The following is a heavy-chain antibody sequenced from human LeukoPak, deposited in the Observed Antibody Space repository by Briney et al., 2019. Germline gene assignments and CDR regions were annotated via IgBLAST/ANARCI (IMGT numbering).Heavy chain of an antibody. J-gene: IGHJ4*02. CDR2: IYYSGST. D-gene: IGHD3-9*01. CDR3: ASGKYDILTGYSGLDY. CDR1: GYSISSGYY. Sequence: SETLSLTCTVSGYSISSGYYWGWIRQPPGKGLEWIGYIYYSGSTNYNPSLKSRVTISVDTSKNQFSLKLSSVTAADTAVYYCASGKYDILTGYSGLDYWGQGTLVTVSS. V-gene: IGHV4-61*01.